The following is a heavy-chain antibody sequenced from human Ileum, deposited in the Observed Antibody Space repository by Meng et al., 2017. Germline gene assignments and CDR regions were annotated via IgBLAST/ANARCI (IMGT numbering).Heavy chain of an antibody. CDR1: GYTFTSYD. Sequence: ASVKVSCKASGYTFTSYDINWVRQATGQGREWRGWMNTNSGKTGYAQKFQGRGTMTRNTSISTAYMELSSLRSEDTAVYYCARRGSGVGFPGRPNWCDPWGQGTLVTVSS. D-gene: IGHD3-10*01. J-gene: IGHJ5*02. CDR3: ARRGSGVGFPGRPNWCDP. CDR2: MNTNSGKT. V-gene: IGHV1-8*01.